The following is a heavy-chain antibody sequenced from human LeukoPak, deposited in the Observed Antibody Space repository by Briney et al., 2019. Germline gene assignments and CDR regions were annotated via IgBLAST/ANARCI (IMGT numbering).Heavy chain of an antibody. CDR3: ASRGIAVAGTRVFDP. D-gene: IGHD6-19*01. CDR2: ISSSGSTI. V-gene: IGHV3-11*01. CDR1: GFTFSDYY. J-gene: IGHJ5*02. Sequence: GGSLRLSCAASGFTFSDYYMSWIRQAPGKGLEWVSYISSSGSTIYYADSVKGRFTISRDNAKNPLYLQMNSLRAEDTAVYYCASRGIAVAGTRVFDPWGQGTLVTVSS.